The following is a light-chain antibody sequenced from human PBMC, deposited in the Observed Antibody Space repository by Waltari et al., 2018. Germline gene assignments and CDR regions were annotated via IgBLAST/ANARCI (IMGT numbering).Light chain of an antibody. CDR3: SSFTSSITIV. CDR1: SSDVGGHYY. V-gene: IGLV2-14*01. Sequence: QSALAQPASVSGSPGQSITIPCPGTSSDVGGHYYVFWYQQYPGKVPKLMIYEVNNRASGVSDRFSASKSGNTASLTISGLQAEDEADYYCSSFTSSITIVFGGGTKLTVL. CDR2: EVN. J-gene: IGLJ2*01.